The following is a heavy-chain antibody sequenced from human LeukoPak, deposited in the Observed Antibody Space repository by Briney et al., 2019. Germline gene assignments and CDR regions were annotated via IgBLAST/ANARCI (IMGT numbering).Heavy chain of an antibody. CDR2: IIPIFGTA. CDR3: ASTVIAVAGFDY. Sequence: ASVKVSCKASGGTFSSYAISWVRQAPGHRLEWMGGIIPIFGTANYAQKFQGRVTITTDESTSTAYMELSSLRSEDTAVYYCASTVIAVAGFDYWGQGTLVTVSS. CDR1: GGTFSSYA. J-gene: IGHJ4*02. D-gene: IGHD6-19*01. V-gene: IGHV1-69*05.